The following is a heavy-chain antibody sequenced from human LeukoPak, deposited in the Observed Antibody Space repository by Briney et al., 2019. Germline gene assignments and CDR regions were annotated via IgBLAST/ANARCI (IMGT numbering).Heavy chain of an antibody. J-gene: IGHJ4*02. CDR1: GFTFTTYG. D-gene: IGHD3-22*01. CDR2: IRSDGSNK. CDR3: AKYMYYYDSSGYDS. Sequence: GGSLRLSCAASGFTFTTYGMDWVRQAPGKGLEWVAFIRSDGSNKYYADSVKGRFTISRDNSKNTLYLQMNSLRAEDTAVYYCAKYMYYYDSSGYDSWGQGTLVTVSS. V-gene: IGHV3-30*02.